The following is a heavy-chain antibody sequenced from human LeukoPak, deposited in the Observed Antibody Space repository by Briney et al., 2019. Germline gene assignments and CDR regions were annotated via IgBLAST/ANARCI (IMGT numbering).Heavy chain of an antibody. CDR3: ARDSRGYSYGDDDY. CDR1: GFTFSSYS. D-gene: IGHD5-18*01. CDR2: ISSSSSYI. J-gene: IGHJ4*02. V-gene: IGHV3-21*01. Sequence: GGSLRLSSAASGFTFSSYSMNWVRQAPGKGLEWVSSISSSSSYIYYADSVKGRFTISRDNAKNSLYLQMNSLRAEDTAVYYCARDSRGYSYGDDDYWGQGTLVTVSS.